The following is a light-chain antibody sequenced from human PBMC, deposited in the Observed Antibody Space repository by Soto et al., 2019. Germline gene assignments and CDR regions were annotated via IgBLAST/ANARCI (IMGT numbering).Light chain of an antibody. CDR3: QQYNSYSGT. Sequence: DIQMTQSPSTLSASVGDRVTITCRASQSISSWLSWYQQKPGKAPKLLIYQASSLESGVPSRFSGSGAGTEFTLTISRLQPDDFATYYCQQYNSYSGTFGQGTKVEIK. V-gene: IGKV1-5*03. CDR2: QAS. J-gene: IGKJ1*01. CDR1: QSISSW.